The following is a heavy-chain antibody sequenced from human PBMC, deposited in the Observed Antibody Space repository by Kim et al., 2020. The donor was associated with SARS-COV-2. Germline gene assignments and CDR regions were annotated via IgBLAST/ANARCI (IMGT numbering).Heavy chain of an antibody. Sequence: GGSLRLSCAASGFIFSKYIMHWVRQAPGKGLEWVAVIWADGSDQYYGDSVKGRFTISRDNSKNIQYLQMDYLTVEDTSVYYCARELAGDLAFDLWGQGTMVTVS. J-gene: IGHJ3*01. CDR2: IWADGSDQ. V-gene: IGHV3-33*01. CDR1: GFIFSKYI. CDR3: ARELAGDLAFDL.